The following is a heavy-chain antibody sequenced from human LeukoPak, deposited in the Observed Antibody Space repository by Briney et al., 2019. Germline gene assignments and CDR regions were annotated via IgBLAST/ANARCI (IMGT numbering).Heavy chain of an antibody. CDR2: ISSSSSYI. J-gene: IGHJ6*03. V-gene: IGHV3-21*01. Sequence: GGSLRLSCAASGFTFSSYSVNWVRQAPGKGLEWVSSISSSSSYIYYADSVKGRFTISRDNAKNSLYLQMDNLRAEDTAVYYCASYYYYYYMDVWGKGTTVTVSS. CDR3: ASYYYYYYMDV. CDR1: GFTFSSYS.